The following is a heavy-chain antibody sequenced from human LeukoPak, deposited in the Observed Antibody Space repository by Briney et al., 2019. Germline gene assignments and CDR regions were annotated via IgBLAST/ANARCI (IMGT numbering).Heavy chain of an antibody. CDR3: ARDDLAVAGGPSSISDY. D-gene: IGHD6-19*01. CDR1: GFTFSDYW. V-gene: IGHV3-7*01. J-gene: IGHJ4*02. CDR2: IKQDGSEK. Sequence: GGSLRLSCSASGFTFSDYWMTWVRQAPGKGLEWVANIKQDGSEKYYVDSVKGRFTISRDNAKNSLYLQMNSLGAEDTAVYYCARDDLAVAGGPSSISDYWGQGTLVTVSS.